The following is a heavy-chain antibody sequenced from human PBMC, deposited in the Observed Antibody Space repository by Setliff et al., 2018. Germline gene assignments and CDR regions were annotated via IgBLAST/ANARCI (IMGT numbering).Heavy chain of an antibody. CDR3: TRGRQNYYYMDV. V-gene: IGHV4-4*07. J-gene: IGHJ6*03. Sequence: SETLSLTCTVSGGSVTSYYWSWIRQAAGKGLEWVGRISSNGRTNYNPSLEGRVSMSVDTSKNQISLHLTSMTTADTALYYCTRGRQNYYYMDVWGKRTTVTVSS. CDR1: GGSVTSYY. CDR2: ISSNGRT.